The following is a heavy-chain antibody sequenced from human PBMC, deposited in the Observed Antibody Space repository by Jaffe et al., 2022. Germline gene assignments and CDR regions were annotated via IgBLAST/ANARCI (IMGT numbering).Heavy chain of an antibody. CDR3: ARDPGKGTPYYYYYMDV. CDR2: IYTSGST. Sequence: QVQLQESGPGLVKPSQTLSLTCTVSGGSISSGSYYWSWIRQPAGKGLEWIGRIYTSGSTNYNPSLKSRVTISVDTSKNQFSLKLSSVTAADTAVYYCARDPGKGTPYYYYYMDVWGKGTTVTVSS. J-gene: IGHJ6*03. D-gene: IGHD6-13*01. CDR1: GGSISSGSYY. V-gene: IGHV4-61*02.